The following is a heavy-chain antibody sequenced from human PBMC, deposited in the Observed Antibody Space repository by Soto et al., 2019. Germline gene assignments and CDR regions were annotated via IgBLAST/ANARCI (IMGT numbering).Heavy chain of an antibody. CDR2: INHSGST. V-gene: IGHV4-34*01. CDR1: GGSFSGYY. Sequence: SETLSLTCAVYGGSFSGYYWSWIRQPPGKGLEWIGEINHSGSTNYNPSLKSRVTISVDTSKNQFSLKLSSVTAADTAVYYCARERGVLLWFGATNWFDPWGQGTLVTVSS. D-gene: IGHD3-10*01. CDR3: ARERGVLLWFGATNWFDP. J-gene: IGHJ5*02.